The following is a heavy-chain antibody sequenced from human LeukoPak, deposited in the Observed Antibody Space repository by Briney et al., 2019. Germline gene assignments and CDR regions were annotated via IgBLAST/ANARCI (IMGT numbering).Heavy chain of an antibody. CDR3: GLAVAGFDY. D-gene: IGHD6-19*01. CDR2: IYSGGST. CDR1: GFTVSSNH. J-gene: IGHJ4*02. Sequence: GGSLRLSCAASGFTVSSNHMSWVRQAPGKGLEWVSVIYSGGSTYYADSVKGRFTIPRDNSKNTLYLQMNSLRAEDTAVYYCGLAVAGFDYWGQGTLVTVSS. V-gene: IGHV3-53*01.